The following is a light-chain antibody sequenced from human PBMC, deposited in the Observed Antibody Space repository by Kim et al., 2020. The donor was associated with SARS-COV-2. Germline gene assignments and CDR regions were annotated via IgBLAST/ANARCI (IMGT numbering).Light chain of an antibody. CDR2: EDD. CDR3: QSYNRDNVL. Sequence: GKTVTISCTRSRGGSDDDYVQWYQQRPGGVPTTVIYEDDQRPSGVSDRFSGSIDNSSNSASLTISGLRTEDEADYYCQSYNRDNVLFGGGTQLTVL. V-gene: IGLV6-57*03. CDR1: RGGSDDDY. J-gene: IGLJ2*01.